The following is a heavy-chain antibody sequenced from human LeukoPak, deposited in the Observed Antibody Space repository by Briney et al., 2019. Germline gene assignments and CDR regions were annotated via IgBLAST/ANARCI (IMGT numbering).Heavy chain of an antibody. CDR3: ASHSSSWPTLLDY. D-gene: IGHD6-13*01. Sequence: GGSLRLSCAASGFTFSSYGMSWVRQAPGKGLEWVSVIYNSGSTFYTDSVKGRFTISRDNSKNTLYLQMNSLRAEDTAMYYCASHSSSWPTLLDYWGQGTLVTVSS. J-gene: IGHJ4*02. CDR2: IYNSGST. V-gene: IGHV3-53*01. CDR1: GFTFSSYG.